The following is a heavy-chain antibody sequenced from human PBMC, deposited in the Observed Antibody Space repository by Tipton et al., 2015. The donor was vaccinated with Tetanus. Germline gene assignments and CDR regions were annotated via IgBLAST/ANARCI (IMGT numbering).Heavy chain of an antibody. V-gene: IGHV4-61*01. Sequence: TLSLTCTVSGGSVSRSSHYWTWIRQPPGKGLEWIGYVFHSGSTKYNPSLKSRVTISVDTSKNQFSLKLRSVTAADTAVYYCARDSNFYSYSYKGMDVWGQGTTVTVSS. J-gene: IGHJ6*02. CDR3: ARDSNFYSYSYKGMDV. D-gene: IGHD4-11*01. CDR2: VFHSGST. CDR1: GGSVSRSSHY.